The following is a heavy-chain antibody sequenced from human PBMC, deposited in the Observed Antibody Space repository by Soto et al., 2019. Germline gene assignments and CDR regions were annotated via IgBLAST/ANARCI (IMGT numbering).Heavy chain of an antibody. Sequence: QVQLVEAGGGVVQPGRSLRLYCADSGSSLINYDMHWVRQAPGKGLEWVAVMSYDGSRQFYADSVRCRFSVSRDISKSALYLQMSSLRIEDTAIYYCSKGAWYGSSSSSDSWGQGTHVTVAS. CDR3: SKGAWYGSSSSSDS. CDR1: GSSLINYD. V-gene: IGHV3-30*18. D-gene: IGHD6-6*01. CDR2: MSYDGSRQ. J-gene: IGHJ4*02.